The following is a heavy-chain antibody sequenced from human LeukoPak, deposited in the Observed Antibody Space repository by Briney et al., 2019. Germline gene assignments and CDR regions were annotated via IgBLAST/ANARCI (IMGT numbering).Heavy chain of an antibody. D-gene: IGHD3-10*01. CDR2: INHSGST. CDR3: ARGGVLWFGELPDY. Sequence: SETLSLTCAVYGGSFSGYYWSWIRQPPGKGLEWIGEINHSGSTNYNPSLKSRVTISVDTSKNQFSLKLSSVTAADTAVYYCARGGVLWFGELPDYWGQGTLVTVSS. J-gene: IGHJ4*02. V-gene: IGHV4-34*01. CDR1: GGSFSGYY.